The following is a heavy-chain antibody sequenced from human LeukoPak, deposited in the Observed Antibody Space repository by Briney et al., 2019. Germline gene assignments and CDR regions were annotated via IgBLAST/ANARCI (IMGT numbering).Heavy chain of an antibody. Sequence: ASVKVSCKASEYTFTNYDINWVRQATGQGLEWMGWMNPNSGNTGYPQKFQGRGTMTRNTSKSTAYMELNSLTSEDTPVYYCERAQGRSRGFDPWGQGTLVTVSS. V-gene: IGHV1-8*01. J-gene: IGHJ5*02. CDR1: EYTFTNYD. CDR2: MNPNSGNT. CDR3: ERAQGRSRGFDP.